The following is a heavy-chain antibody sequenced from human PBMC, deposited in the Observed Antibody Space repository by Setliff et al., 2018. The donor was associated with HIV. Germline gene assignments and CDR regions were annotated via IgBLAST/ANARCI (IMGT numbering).Heavy chain of an antibody. Sequence: SETLSLTCYVPDDPSRSYYWSWVRQPAGKGLEWIGRLYVSGDTNNNPSLKSRVTMSLDTSKKHFSLNLKSVTAADTAVYYCALTGHRLLRGYMDVWGKGTTVTVSS. D-gene: IGHD2-15*01. CDR1: DDPSRSYY. CDR2: LYVSGDT. V-gene: IGHV4-4*07. CDR3: ALTGHRLLRGYMDV. J-gene: IGHJ6*03.